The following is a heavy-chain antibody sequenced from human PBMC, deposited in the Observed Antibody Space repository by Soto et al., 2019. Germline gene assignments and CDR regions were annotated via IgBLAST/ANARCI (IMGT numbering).Heavy chain of an antibody. Sequence: GGSLRLSCAASRFTFSTYSMNWVRQAPGKGLEWVSYISSSSSIIHYADSVKGRFTVSRDNAKNSLYLQMNSLRDEDTAFYYCARGAWCSGDSCYREFDSWGQGTLVTVSS. CDR2: ISSSSSII. V-gene: IGHV3-48*02. D-gene: IGHD2-15*01. J-gene: IGHJ4*02. CDR1: RFTFSTYS. CDR3: ARGAWCSGDSCYREFDS.